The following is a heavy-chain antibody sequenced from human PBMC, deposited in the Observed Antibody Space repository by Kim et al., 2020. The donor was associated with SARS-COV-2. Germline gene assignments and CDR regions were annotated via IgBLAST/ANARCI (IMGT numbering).Heavy chain of an antibody. CDR2: ISAYNGNT. CDR3: ARDLRGYSSGWYYYYGMDV. V-gene: IGHV1-18*04. D-gene: IGHD6-19*01. CDR1: GYTFTSYG. Sequence: ASVKVSCKASGYTFTSYGISWVRQAPGQGLEWMGWISAYNGNTNYAQKLQGRVTMTTDTSTSTAYMELRSLRSDDTAVYYCARDLRGYSSGWYYYYGMDVWGQGTTVTVSS. J-gene: IGHJ6*02.